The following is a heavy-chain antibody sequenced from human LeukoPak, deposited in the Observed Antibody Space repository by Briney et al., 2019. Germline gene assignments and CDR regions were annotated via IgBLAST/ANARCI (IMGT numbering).Heavy chain of an antibody. J-gene: IGHJ4*02. CDR1: GFTFSSYG. Sequence: PGGSLRLSCAASGFTFSSYGMHWVRQAPGKGLEWVAFIRYDGSNKYYADSVKGRFTISRDNSKNTLYLQMNSLRAEDTAVYYCANSRGYDDTRPPFDYWGQGTLVTVSS. CDR3: ANSRGYDDTRPPFDY. D-gene: IGHD3-22*01. V-gene: IGHV3-30*02. CDR2: IRYDGSNK.